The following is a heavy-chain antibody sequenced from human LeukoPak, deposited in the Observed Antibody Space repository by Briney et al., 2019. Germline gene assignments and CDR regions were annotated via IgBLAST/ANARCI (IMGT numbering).Heavy chain of an antibody. J-gene: IGHJ4*02. V-gene: IGHV3-7*05. CDR1: GFTFSSYW. CDR3: ANWIGSSSRDY. D-gene: IGHD6-6*01. Sequence: GGSLRLSCAASGFTFSSYWMNWVRQAPGKGLEWVANIKQDGSEKYYVDSVKGRFTISRDNAKNSLYLQMYSLRAEDTAVYYCANWIGSSSRDYWGQGTLVTVSS. CDR2: IKQDGSEK.